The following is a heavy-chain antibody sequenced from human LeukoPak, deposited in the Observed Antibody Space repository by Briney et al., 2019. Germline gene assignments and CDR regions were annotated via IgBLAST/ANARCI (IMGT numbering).Heavy chain of an antibody. J-gene: IGHJ4*02. CDR1: GYTFTSYT. V-gene: IGHV1-69*04. D-gene: IGHD3-9*01. CDR3: ARETRGGYYDILTGYYKH. Sequence: SVKVSCKASGYTFTSYTTSWVRQAPGQGLEWMGRIIPILGIANYAQKFQGRVTITADKSTSTAYMELSSLRSEDTAVYYCARETRGGYYDILTGYYKHWGQGTLVTVSS. CDR2: IIPILGIA.